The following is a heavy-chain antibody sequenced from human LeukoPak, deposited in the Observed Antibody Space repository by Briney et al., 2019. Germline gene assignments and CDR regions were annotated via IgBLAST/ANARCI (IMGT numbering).Heavy chain of an antibody. Sequence: SETLSLTCAVYGGSFSGYYWSWIRQPPGKGLEWIGEINHSGSTNYNPSLKSQVTISVDTSKNQFSLKLSSVTAADTAVYYCARGITIFGVTLDPWGQGTLVTVSS. D-gene: IGHD3-3*01. V-gene: IGHV4-34*01. CDR2: INHSGST. CDR3: ARGITIFGVTLDP. CDR1: GGSFSGYY. J-gene: IGHJ5*02.